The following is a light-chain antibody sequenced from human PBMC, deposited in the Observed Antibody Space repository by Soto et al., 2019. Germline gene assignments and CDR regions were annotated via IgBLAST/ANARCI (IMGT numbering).Light chain of an antibody. V-gene: IGKV3-20*01. CDR3: QQSYSTPLT. CDR1: QSVSSSF. J-gene: IGKJ1*01. Sequence: ETVLTQSPGTLSLSPGERAPLSCRASQSVSSSFLAWYQQRPGQAPRLLIYAASNTAPGIPDRFSGSGSGTDFTLTISSLQPEDFATYYCQQSYSTPLTIGQGTKVDI. CDR2: AAS.